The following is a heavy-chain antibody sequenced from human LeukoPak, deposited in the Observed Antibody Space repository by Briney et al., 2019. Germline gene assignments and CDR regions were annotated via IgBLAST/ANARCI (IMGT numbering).Heavy chain of an antibody. CDR3: ARGIMAAAVKGGRGYYYYYMDV. D-gene: IGHD6-13*01. J-gene: IGHJ6*03. CDR2: INPNSGGT. V-gene: IGHV1-2*02. Sequence: GASVKVSCKASGYTFTGYYMHWVRQAPGQGLEWMGWINPNSGGTNYAQKFQGRVTMTRDTSISTAYMELSRLRSDDTAVYYCARGIMAAAVKGGRGYYYYYMDVWGKGTTVTVSS. CDR1: GYTFTGYY.